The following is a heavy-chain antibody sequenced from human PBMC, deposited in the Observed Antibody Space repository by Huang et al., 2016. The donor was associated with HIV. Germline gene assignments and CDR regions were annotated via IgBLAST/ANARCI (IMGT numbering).Heavy chain of an antibody. CDR3: ARGVYGSGSGYFDS. CDR1: GGSMIRGSHY. CDR2: IYTSGTT. Sequence: QVQLQESGPGLVKPSQTLSLTCTVSGGSMIRGSHYWSWIRQPAGKGLEWIGHIYTSGTTKYKPSLKSRITMSEDTSKNQVPLELTSMTAADTAVYYCARGVYGSGSGYFDSWGQGSLVTVSS. J-gene: IGHJ4*02. V-gene: IGHV4-61*09. D-gene: IGHD3-10*01.